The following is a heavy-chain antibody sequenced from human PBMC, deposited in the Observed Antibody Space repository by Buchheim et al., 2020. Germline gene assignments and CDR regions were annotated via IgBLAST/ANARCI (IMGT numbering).Heavy chain of an antibody. D-gene: IGHD3-10*01. J-gene: IGHJ4*02. Sequence: EVQLVQSGTEVKKPGESLKISCKGSGYSFTNYWIGWVRQMPGKGLEWMGVIYPGDSDTTYSPSFQGRVTISADKSTSTAYLQWTRLQASDTAMYYCARQDFYGSGSPSFDYWSQGTL. CDR2: IYPGDSDT. V-gene: IGHV5-51*01. CDR3: ARQDFYGSGSPSFDY. CDR1: GYSFTNYW.